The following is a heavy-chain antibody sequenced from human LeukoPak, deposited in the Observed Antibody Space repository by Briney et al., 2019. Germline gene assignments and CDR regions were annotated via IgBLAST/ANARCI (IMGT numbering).Heavy chain of an antibody. D-gene: IGHD6-13*01. Sequence: GGSLRLSCAASGFTFSSYWVHWVRQAPGKGLEWVSSISSSSSYIYYADSVKGRFTISRDNAKNSLYLQMNSLRAEDTAVYYCAKYPGIAAAGTTSDFDYWGQGTLVTVSS. CDR1: GFTFSSYW. J-gene: IGHJ4*02. CDR2: ISSSSSYI. CDR3: AKYPGIAAAGTTSDFDY. V-gene: IGHV3-21*01.